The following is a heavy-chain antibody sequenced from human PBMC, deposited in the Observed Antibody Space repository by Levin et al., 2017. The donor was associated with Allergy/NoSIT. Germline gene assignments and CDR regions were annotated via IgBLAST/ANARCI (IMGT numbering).Heavy chain of an antibody. D-gene: IGHD1-26*01. V-gene: IGHV1-24*01. CDR2: FDPEDGET. J-gene: IGHJ6*02. Sequence: ASVKVSCKVSGYTLTELSMHWVRQAPGKGLEWMGGFDPEDGETIYAQKFQGRVTMTEDTSTDTAYMELSSLRSEDTAVYYCATDHPLDSGSRYYYYYYGMDVWGQGTTVTVSS. CDR3: ATDHPLDSGSRYYYYYYGMDV. CDR1: GYTLTELS.